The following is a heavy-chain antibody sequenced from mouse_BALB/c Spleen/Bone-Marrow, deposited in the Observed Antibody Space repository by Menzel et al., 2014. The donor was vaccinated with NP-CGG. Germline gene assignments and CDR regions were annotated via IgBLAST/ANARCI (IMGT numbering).Heavy chain of an antibody. V-gene: IGHV14-3*02. D-gene: IGHD2-2*01. CDR3: ARNYGYSKSFAY. CDR1: GFNIKDTY. J-gene: IGHJ3*01. Sequence: EVQLQQSGAELVKPGASVKLSCTASGFNIKDTYMHWVKQSPEQGLEWIGRIDPANGNTKYDPKFQGKTTITADTSSNTAYLQLSSLTSEDTAVYYCARNYGYSKSFAYWGQGTLVTVSA. CDR2: IDPANGNT.